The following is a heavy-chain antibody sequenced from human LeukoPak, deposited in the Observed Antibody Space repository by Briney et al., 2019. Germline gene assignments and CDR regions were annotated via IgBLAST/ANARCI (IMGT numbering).Heavy chain of an antibody. CDR1: GFTFRNYW. D-gene: IGHD6-19*01. CDR3: VRNLAVAGTCFDS. J-gene: IGHJ4*02. V-gene: IGHV3-7*03. Sequence: GGSLRLSCAASGFTFRNYWMSWVRQVPGTGLEWVANIRQDGSDRNYVASVRGRFTISRDNAESSLYLQMNSLRAEDTAVYYCVRNLAVAGTCFDSWGQGTLVTVSS. CDR2: IRQDGSDR.